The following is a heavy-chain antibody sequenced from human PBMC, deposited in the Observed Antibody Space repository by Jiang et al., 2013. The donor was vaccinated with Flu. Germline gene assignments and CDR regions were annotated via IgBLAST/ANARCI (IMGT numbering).Heavy chain of an antibody. V-gene: IGHV7-4-1*02. CDR1: GYTFTSYA. CDR2: INTNTGNP. D-gene: IGHD3-9*01. Sequence: KASGYTFTSYAMNWVRQAPGQGLEWMGWINTNTGNPTYAQGFTGRFVFSLDTSVSTAYLQISSLKAEDTAVYYCARDRDILTGYCFDYWGQGTLVTVSS. CDR3: ARDRDILTGYCFDY. J-gene: IGHJ4*02.